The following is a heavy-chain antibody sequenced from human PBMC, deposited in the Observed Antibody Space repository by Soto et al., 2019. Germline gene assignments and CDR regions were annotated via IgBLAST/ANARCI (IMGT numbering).Heavy chain of an antibody. Sequence: QVQLVESGGGLVKPGGSLRLSCAASGFTFSDYYMSWIRQAPGKGLEWVSYISSSGSTIYYADSVKGRFTISRDNAKNSLYLQMNSLRAEDTAVYYCARDLRDKYSSGWQGSGPFDYWGQGTLVTVSS. CDR2: ISSSGSTI. CDR3: ARDLRDKYSSGWQGSGPFDY. CDR1: GFTFSDYY. V-gene: IGHV3-11*01. J-gene: IGHJ4*02. D-gene: IGHD6-19*01.